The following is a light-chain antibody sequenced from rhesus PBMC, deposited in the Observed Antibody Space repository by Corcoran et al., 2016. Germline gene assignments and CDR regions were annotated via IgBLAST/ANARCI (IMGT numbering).Light chain of an antibody. CDR3: LQHNSYPLT. J-gene: IGKJ4*01. V-gene: IGKV1-28*03. CDR2: DAS. CDR1: QGISSY. Sequence: DIQMTQSPSSLSASVGDTVTITCRASQGISSYLNWFQQKPGKAPKLLIYDASSLESGVPSRLSGSGSGTDFTLTISSLQPEDFAAYYCLQHNSYPLTFGGGTKVEIK.